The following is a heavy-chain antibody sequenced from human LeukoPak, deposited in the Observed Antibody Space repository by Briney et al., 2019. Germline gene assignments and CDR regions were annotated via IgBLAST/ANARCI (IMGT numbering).Heavy chain of an antibody. D-gene: IGHD4-17*01. CDR2: IIPIFGTA. Sequence: SVKVSCKASGGTFSSYAISWVRQAPGQGLEWMGGIIPIFGTANYAQKFQVRVTITADKSTSTAYMELSSLRSEDTAVYYCARPPYYGDYVLDYYYMDVWGKGTTVTVSS. J-gene: IGHJ6*03. CDR1: GGTFSSYA. CDR3: ARPPYYGDYVLDYYYMDV. V-gene: IGHV1-69*06.